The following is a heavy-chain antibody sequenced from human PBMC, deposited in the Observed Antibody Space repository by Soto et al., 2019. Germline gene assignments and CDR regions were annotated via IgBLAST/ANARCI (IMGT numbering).Heavy chain of an antibody. CDR3: ARDQATPPLYYYYGMDV. CDR1: GGTFSSYA. D-gene: IGHD2-15*01. Sequence: QVQLVQSGAEVKKPGSSVKVSCKASGGTFSSYAISWVRQAPGQGLEWMGGIIPIFGTANYAQKFQGRVTITADKSTSTAYMELSSLRSEDTAAYYCARDQATPPLYYYYGMDVWGQGTTVTVSS. V-gene: IGHV1-69*06. CDR2: IIPIFGTA. J-gene: IGHJ6*02.